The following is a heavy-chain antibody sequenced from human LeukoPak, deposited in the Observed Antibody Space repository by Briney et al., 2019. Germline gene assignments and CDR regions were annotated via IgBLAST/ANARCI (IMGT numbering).Heavy chain of an antibody. CDR2: INHSGST. CDR3: ARGGGLRFLEWPIRGWYGMDV. J-gene: IGHJ6*02. D-gene: IGHD3-3*01. Sequence: SETLSLTCAVYGGSFSGYYWSWIRQPPGNGLGWIGEINHSGSTNYNPSLKSRVTISVDTSKNQFSLKLSSVTAADTAVYYCARGGGLRFLEWPIRGWYGMDVWGQGTTVTVSS. V-gene: IGHV4-34*01. CDR1: GGSFSGYY.